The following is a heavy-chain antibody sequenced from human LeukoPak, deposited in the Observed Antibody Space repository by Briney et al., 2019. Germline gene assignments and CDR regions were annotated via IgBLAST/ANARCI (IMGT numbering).Heavy chain of an antibody. V-gene: IGHV3-66*04. D-gene: IGHD3-22*01. Sequence: GGSLRLSCAASGFTVSRNYMSWVRQAPGKGLEWVSVIYSGGSTYYADSVKGRFTISRDNSKNTLYLQMDSLRAEDTAVYYCARQPKYYYDSSGYSDLHYWGQGTLVTVSS. J-gene: IGHJ4*02. CDR3: ARQPKYYYDSSGYSDLHY. CDR2: IYSGGST. CDR1: GFTVSRNY.